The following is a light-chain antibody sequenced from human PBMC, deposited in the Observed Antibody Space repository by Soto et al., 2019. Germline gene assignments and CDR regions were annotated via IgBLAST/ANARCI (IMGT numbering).Light chain of an antibody. CDR1: QSVSSSY. CDR3: QQYGSSPRLT. CDR2: GAS. J-gene: IGKJ4*01. Sequence: EIVLTQSPGTLSLSPGERATLSCRASQSVSSSYLAWYQQKPGQAPRLLIYGASGRATGIPDRFSGSGSGTDFTLTISRLVPEDFAVYYCQQYGSSPRLTFGGGTKVEIK. V-gene: IGKV3-20*01.